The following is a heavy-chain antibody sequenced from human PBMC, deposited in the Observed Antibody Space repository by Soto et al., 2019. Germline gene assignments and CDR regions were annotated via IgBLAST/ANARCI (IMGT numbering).Heavy chain of an antibody. V-gene: IGHV1-18*01. D-gene: IGHD3-22*01. CDR3: ARDYDSSGYYYPHDAFDI. J-gene: IGHJ3*02. CDR1: GYTFTSYG. Sequence: ASVKVSCKASGYTFTSYGISWVRQAPGQGLEWMGWISAYNGNTNYAQKLRGRVTMTTDTSTSTAYMELRSLRSDDTAVYYCARDYDSSGYYYPHDAFDIWGQGTMVTVSS. CDR2: ISAYNGNT.